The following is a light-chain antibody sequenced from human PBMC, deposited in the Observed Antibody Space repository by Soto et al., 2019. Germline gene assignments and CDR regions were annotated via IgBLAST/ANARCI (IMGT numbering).Light chain of an antibody. CDR2: EVT. V-gene: IGLV2-8*01. J-gene: IGLJ2*01. CDR3: ISFAGVGKPVL. Sequence: QSALTQPPSASGSLGQSVTISCTGTSSDVGGYNYVSWHQQHPGKAPKVMIYEVTKRPPGVPDRFSGSKSGNTASLTVSGLQDEDETDYYCISFAGVGKPVLLGGATKHTVL. CDR1: SSDVGGYNY.